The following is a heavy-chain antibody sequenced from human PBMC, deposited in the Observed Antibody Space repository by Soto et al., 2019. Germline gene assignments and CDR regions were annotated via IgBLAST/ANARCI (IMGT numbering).Heavy chain of an antibody. CDR1: GFTFSYYW. D-gene: IGHD3-16*02. J-gene: IGHJ5*02. CDR2: INSDGSST. Sequence: GGSLRLSCAASGFTFSYYWMHWVRQAPGKGLLWVSRINSDGSSTSYADSVKGRFTISRDNAKNTLYLQMNSLRAEDTAVYYCARDARVVPWGQGTLVTVSS. V-gene: IGHV3-74*01. CDR3: ARDARVVP.